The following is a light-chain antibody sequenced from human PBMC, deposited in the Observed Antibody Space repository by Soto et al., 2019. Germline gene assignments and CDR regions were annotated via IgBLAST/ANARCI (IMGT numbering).Light chain of an antibody. V-gene: IGLV2-14*03. CDR1: SSDVGAYNF. Sequence: QSALTQPASVSGSPGQSITISCTGTSSDVGAYNFVSWYQHYPDKAPKVVIYDVANRPSGVSYRFSASKSGNTASLTIAGLQAEDEAEYYFMSFTSSNTYVFGTGTKVTVL. CDR2: DVA. J-gene: IGLJ1*01. CDR3: MSFTSSNTYV.